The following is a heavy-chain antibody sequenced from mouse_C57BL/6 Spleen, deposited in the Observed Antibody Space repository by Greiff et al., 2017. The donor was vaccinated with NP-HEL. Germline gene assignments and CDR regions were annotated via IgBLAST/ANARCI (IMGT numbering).Heavy chain of an antibody. CDR2: IDPSDSYT. Sequence: QVQLQQPGAELVMPGASVKLSCKASGYTFTSYWMHWVKQRPGQGLEWIGEIDPSDSYTNYNQKFKGKSTLTVDKSSSTAYMQLSSLTSEDSAVYDCARSNGVVRFAYWGQGTLVTVSA. V-gene: IGHV1-69*01. CDR1: GYTFTSYW. D-gene: IGHD1-1*02. CDR3: ARSNGVVRFAY. J-gene: IGHJ3*01.